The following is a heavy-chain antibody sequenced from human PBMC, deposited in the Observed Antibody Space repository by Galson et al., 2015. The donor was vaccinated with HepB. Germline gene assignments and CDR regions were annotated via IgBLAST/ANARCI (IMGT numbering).Heavy chain of an antibody. V-gene: IGHV1-2*05. Sequence: SVKVSCKASGYTFTDYYIHWVRQAPGQGLEWMGRINPNSGDTNYAQKFQDRVTMTRDTSISTAYMELSRLRSDDTVVYYCARGRGSGWYYFDSWGQGTLVTVSS. CDR3: ARGRGSGWYYFDS. D-gene: IGHD6-19*01. CDR1: GYTFTDYY. J-gene: IGHJ4*02. CDR2: INPNSGDT.